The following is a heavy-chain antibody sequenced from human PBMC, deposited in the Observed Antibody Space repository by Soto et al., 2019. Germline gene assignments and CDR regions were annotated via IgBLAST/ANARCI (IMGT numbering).Heavy chain of an antibody. CDR3: AGDGSPYCGGDCYPSY. CDR2: INAGNGNT. D-gene: IGHD2-21*02. Sequence: ASVKVSCKASGYTFTNYAIHWVRQAPGQWLEWMGWINAGNGNTKYSQKFQGRVTITRDTSASTAYMDLSSLRSEDTAVYYCAGDGSPYCGGDCYPSYWGQGTLVTVSS. CDR1: GYTFTNYA. J-gene: IGHJ4*02. V-gene: IGHV1-3*01.